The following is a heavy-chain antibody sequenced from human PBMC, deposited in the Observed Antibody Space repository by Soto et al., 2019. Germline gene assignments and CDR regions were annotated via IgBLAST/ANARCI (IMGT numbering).Heavy chain of an antibody. D-gene: IGHD3-16*02. V-gene: IGHV3-74*01. J-gene: IGHJ4*02. CDR3: ARDSPYYDYVWGSHRFDY. CDR2: INSDGSST. Sequence: EVQLVESGGGLVQPGGSLRLSCAASGFTFSSYWMHWVRQAPGKGLVWVSRINSDGSSTSYADSVKGRFTISRDNAKNTLYLQMNSLRAEDTAVYYCARDSPYYDYVWGSHRFDYWGQGTLVTVSS. CDR1: GFTFSSYW.